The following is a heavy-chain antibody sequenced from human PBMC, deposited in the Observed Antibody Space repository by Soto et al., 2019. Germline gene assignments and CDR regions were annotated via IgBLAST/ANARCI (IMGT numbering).Heavy chain of an antibody. CDR2: INPNSGGT. Sequence: ASVKVSCKASGYTFTGYYMHWVRQAPGQGLEWMGWINPNSGGTNYAQKFQGRVTMTRDTSISTAYMELSRLRSDDTAVYYCARKRHYYYYGMDVWGQGTTVTVSS. CDR3: ARKRHYYYYGMDV. V-gene: IGHV1-2*02. J-gene: IGHJ6*02. CDR1: GYTFTGYY.